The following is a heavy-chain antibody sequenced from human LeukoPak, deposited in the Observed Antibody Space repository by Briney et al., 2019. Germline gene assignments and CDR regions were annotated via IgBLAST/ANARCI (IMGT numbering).Heavy chain of an antibody. CDR1: TDTFNNYG. J-gene: IGHJ4*02. Sequence: ASVKVSCKASTDTFNNYGIVWVRQAPGQGLEWMGGIVPVFETIDYAQKFQGRVTLSADDSTTTAYMEPNSLRSEDTAVYYCARSWAVQNTFYYFDDWGQGTLVTVSS. D-gene: IGHD1-1*01. CDR3: ARSWAVQNTFYYFDD. CDR2: IVPVFETI. V-gene: IGHV1-69*13.